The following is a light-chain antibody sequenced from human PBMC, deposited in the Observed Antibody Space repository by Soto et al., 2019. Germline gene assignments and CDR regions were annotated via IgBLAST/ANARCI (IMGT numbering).Light chain of an antibody. CDR3: SSYAGSKNSV. J-gene: IGLJ3*02. Sequence: QSALTQPPSASGSPGQSVTISCTGTSSDVGGYNCVSWYQQHPDKAPKLMIYEVSKRPSGVPDRFSGSKSGNTASLTVSGLKAEDEADYYCSSYAGSKNSVFGGGTKLTVL. CDR2: EVS. CDR1: SSDVGGYNC. V-gene: IGLV2-8*01.